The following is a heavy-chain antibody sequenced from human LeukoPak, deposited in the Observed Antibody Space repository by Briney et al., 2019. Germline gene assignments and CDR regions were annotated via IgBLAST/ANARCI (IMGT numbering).Heavy chain of an antibody. V-gene: IGHV4-31*03. CDR1: GDSMTSGGYY. CDR2: VYYRGST. CDR3: ATGATVSYYGMDV. J-gene: IGHJ6*02. D-gene: IGHD1-14*01. Sequence: SQTLSLTCTVSGDSMTSGGYYWVWIRQHPGKGLEWIGFVYYRGSTYYNPSLKSRVTMSVDTSKNQFSLKLTSVSAADTAVYYCATGATVSYYGMDVWGQGTTVTVSS.